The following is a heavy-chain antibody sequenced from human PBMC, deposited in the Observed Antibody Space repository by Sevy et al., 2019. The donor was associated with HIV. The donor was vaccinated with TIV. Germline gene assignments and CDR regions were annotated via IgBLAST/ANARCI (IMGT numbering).Heavy chain of an antibody. CDR3: ARGYSGADYGMDV. CDR2: ISFDGSVK. V-gene: IGHV3-30*03. CDR1: GFTFSDHG. D-gene: IGHD3-10*01. J-gene: IGHJ6*02. Sequence: GGSLRLSCEASGFTFSDHGMNWVRQAPGKGLEWVALISFDGSVKYYADSVKGRFTISRDNSKNTLYLQTTGLRVEDTAVYYCARGYSGADYGMDVWGQGTTVTVS.